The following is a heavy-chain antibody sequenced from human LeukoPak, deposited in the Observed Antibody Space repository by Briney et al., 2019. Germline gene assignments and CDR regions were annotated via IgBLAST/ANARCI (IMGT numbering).Heavy chain of an antibody. V-gene: IGHV3-33*01. CDR1: GFTFSSYG. J-gene: IGHJ4*02. Sequence: GRSLRLSCAASGFTFSSYGMHWVRQAPGKGVEWVALIWYDGSNKYYADSVKGRFTISRDNSKNTVYLQMNSLRAEDTAVYYCASRRGGIVGDYWGQGTLVTVSS. CDR2: IWYDGSNK. CDR3: ASRRGGIVGDY. D-gene: IGHD2-15*01.